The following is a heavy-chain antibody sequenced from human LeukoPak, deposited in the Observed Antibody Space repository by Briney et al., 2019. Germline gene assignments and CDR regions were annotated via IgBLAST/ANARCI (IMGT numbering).Heavy chain of an antibody. J-gene: IGHJ4*02. CDR2: ISWNSGSI. Sequence: GRSLGLSCAASGFTFDDYAMHWVRQAPGKGLEWVSGISWNSGSIGYADSVRGRFTISRDNAKNSLYLQMNSLRAEDTALYYCAKVSSVYYYDSSGPLGYWGQGTLVTVSS. V-gene: IGHV3-9*01. CDR3: AKVSSVYYYDSSGPLGY. D-gene: IGHD3-22*01. CDR1: GFTFDDYA.